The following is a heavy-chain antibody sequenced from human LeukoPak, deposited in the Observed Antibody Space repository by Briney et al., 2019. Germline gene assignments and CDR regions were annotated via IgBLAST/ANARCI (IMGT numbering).Heavy chain of an antibody. V-gene: IGHV4-34*01. D-gene: IGHD6-13*01. Sequence: SETLSLTCAVYGGSFSGYYWSWIRQPPGKGLEWIGKINHSGSTNYNPSLKSRVTISVDTSKNQFSLKLSSVTAADTAVYYCASLAAVMDVWGKGTTVTVSS. CDR2: INHSGST. CDR1: GGSFSGYY. CDR3: ASLAAVMDV. J-gene: IGHJ6*03.